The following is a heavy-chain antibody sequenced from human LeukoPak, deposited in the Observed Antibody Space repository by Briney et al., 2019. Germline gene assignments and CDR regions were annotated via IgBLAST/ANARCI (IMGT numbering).Heavy chain of an antibody. CDR1: GFTFSSYG. Sequence: GSLRLSCAASGFTFSSYGMHWVRQAPGKGLEWVAVISYDGSNKYYADSVKGRFTISRDNSKNTLYLQMNSLRAEDTAVYYCARDPASLAVAGTGSVDYWGQGTLVTVSS. CDR2: ISYDGSNK. CDR3: ARDPASLAVAGTGSVDY. J-gene: IGHJ4*02. V-gene: IGHV3-30*03. D-gene: IGHD6-19*01.